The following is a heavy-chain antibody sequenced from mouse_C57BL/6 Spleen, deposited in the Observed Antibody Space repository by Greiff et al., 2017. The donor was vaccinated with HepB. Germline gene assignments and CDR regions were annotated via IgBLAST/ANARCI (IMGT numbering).Heavy chain of an antibody. CDR1: GYTFTSYW. D-gene: IGHD2-3*01. CDR3: AREDDGYSSWFAY. J-gene: IGHJ3*01. V-gene: IGHV1-7*01. CDR2: INPSSGYT. Sequence: VKLMESGAELAKPGASVKLSCKASGYTFTSYWMHWVKQRPGQGLEWIGYINPSSGYTKYNQKFKDKATLTADKSSSTAYMQLSSLTYEDSAVYYCAREDDGYSSWFAYWGQGTLVTVSA.